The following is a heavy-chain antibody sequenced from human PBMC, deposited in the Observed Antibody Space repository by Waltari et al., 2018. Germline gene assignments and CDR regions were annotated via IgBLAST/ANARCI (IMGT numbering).Heavy chain of an antibody. CDR3: ARVLGSRADY. CDR2: INGNSGST. J-gene: IGHJ4*02. Sequence: QVQLQESGPGLVKPSETLSLTCAASGGSFTSYWWSWIRQPPGKGLEWIGEINGNSGSTNYNPSLKSRVTISKDASKNQFSLKLSSVTAADTAVYYCARVLGSRADYWGQGVLVTVSS. V-gene: IGHV4-59*12. D-gene: IGHD6-6*01. CDR1: GGSFTSYW.